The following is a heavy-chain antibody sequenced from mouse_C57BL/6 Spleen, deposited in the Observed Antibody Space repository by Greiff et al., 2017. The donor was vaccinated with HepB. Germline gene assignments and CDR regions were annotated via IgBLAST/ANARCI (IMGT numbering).Heavy chain of an antibody. J-gene: IGHJ2*01. V-gene: IGHV1-26*01. CDR1: GYTFTDYY. Sequence: VQLQQSGPELVKPGASVKISCKASGYTFTDYYMNWVKQSHGKSLEWIGDINPNNGGTSYNQKFKGKATLTVDKSSSTAYMELRSLTSEDSAVYYCARSGVYDGYYGYFDYWGQGTTLTVSS. D-gene: IGHD2-3*01. CDR2: INPNNGGT. CDR3: ARSGVYDGYYGYFDY.